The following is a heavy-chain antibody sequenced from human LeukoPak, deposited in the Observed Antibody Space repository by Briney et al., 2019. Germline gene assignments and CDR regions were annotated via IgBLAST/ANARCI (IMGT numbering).Heavy chain of an antibody. CDR3: ARSGSGYLRYYFDY. CDR2: MYSSGST. Sequence: SETLSLTCTVSGGSISSSSYYWGWIRQPPGKGLEWIGSMYSSGSTYYNPSLKSRVTISVGTSKNQFSLKLSSVTAADTAVYYCARSGSGYLRYYFDYWGQGTLVTVSS. D-gene: IGHD5-12*01. CDR1: GGSISSSSYY. J-gene: IGHJ4*02. V-gene: IGHV4-39*07.